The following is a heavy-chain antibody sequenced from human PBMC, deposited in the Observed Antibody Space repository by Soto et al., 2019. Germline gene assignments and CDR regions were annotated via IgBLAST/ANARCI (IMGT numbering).Heavy chain of an antibody. V-gene: IGHV3-30*18. CDR3: ANSEYSRYKNIDV. J-gene: IGHJ6*02. D-gene: IGHD5-18*01. CDR2: ISYDGGIK. Sequence: GSLRLSCAASGFTFRGYGMHWVRQAPGRGLEWVALISYDGGIKYYADSVRGRFTISRDNSKNTLYLQMNSLRAEDTAVYYCANSEYSRYKNIDVWGQGTTVTVSS. CDR1: GFTFRGYG.